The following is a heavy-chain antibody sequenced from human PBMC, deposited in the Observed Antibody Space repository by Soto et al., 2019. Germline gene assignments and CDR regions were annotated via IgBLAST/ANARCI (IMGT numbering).Heavy chain of an antibody. V-gene: IGHV3-30*03. CDR2: ISYDGSNK. Sequence: GGSLRLSCAASGFTFIGYGMHWVRQAPGTVLEWVAVISYDGSNKYYADSVKGRFTISRDNSKNTLYLQMNSLRAEDTAVYYCARDQYCSSTSCSLYGMDVWGQGTTVTVSS. CDR3: ARDQYCSSTSCSLYGMDV. J-gene: IGHJ6*02. D-gene: IGHD2-2*01. CDR1: GFTFIGYG.